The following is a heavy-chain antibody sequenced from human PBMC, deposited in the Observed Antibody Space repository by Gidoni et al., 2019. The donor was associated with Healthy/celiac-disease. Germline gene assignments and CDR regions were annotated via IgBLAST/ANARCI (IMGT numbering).Heavy chain of an antibody. Sequence: QVQLQQWRAGLLKPSETLSLTCPVYGGSFSGYYWSWIRQPPGKGLEWIGEINHSGSTNYNPSLKSRVTISVDTSKNQFSLKLSSVTAADTAVYYCARGDYDFWSGYYYWGQGTLVTVSS. J-gene: IGHJ4*02. CDR2: INHSGST. D-gene: IGHD3-3*01. CDR1: GGSFSGYY. CDR3: ARGDYDFWSGYYY. V-gene: IGHV4-34*01.